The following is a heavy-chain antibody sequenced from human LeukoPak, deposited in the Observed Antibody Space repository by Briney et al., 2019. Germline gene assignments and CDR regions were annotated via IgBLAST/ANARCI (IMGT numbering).Heavy chain of an antibody. J-gene: IGHJ4*02. CDR1: GNYW. Sequence: GGSLRLSCAASGNYWMHWVRQAPGKGLVWVSHINSDGSWTSYADSVKGRFTISKDNAKNTVYLQMNNLRAEDTAVCYCVSFYEAYWGRGTLVTVSS. CDR3: VSFYEAY. D-gene: IGHD2/OR15-2a*01. CDR2: INSDGSWT. V-gene: IGHV3-74*01.